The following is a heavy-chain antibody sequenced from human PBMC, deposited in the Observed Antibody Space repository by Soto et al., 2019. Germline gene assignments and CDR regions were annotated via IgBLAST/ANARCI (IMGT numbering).Heavy chain of an antibody. CDR3: ASPLLRYFDSRGASY. CDR2: ISSSSSYI. Sequence: GGSLRLSCAASGFTFSSYSMNRVRQAPGKGLKWVSSISSSSSYIYYADSVKGRFTISRDNAKNSLYLQMNSLRAEDTAVYYCASPLLRYFDSRGASYWGQGTLVTVSS. V-gene: IGHV3-21*01. D-gene: IGHD3-9*01. J-gene: IGHJ4*02. CDR1: GFTFSSYS.